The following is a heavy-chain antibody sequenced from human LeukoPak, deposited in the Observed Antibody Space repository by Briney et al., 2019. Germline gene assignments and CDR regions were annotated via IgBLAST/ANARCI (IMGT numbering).Heavy chain of an antibody. D-gene: IGHD3-3*01. CDR1: GFTFSSYA. CDR3: AKYDFWSGYYDY. V-gene: IGHV3-23*01. Sequence: PGGSLRLSCAASGFTFSSYAMSWVRQAPGKGLEWVSAISGSGGSTYYADSVKGRFTISRDNTKNTLYLQMNSLRAEDTAVYYCAKYDFWSGYYDYWGQGTLVTVSS. J-gene: IGHJ4*02. CDR2: ISGSGGST.